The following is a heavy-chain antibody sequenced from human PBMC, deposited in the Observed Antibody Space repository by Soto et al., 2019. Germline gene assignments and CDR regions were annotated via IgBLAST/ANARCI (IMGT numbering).Heavy chain of an antibody. CDR2: ISGSAATT. CDR3: AKDRGEGAVAVPYHFDS. V-gene: IGHV3-23*01. J-gene: IGHJ4*02. D-gene: IGHD6-19*01. Sequence: EVPLLESGGGLVQPGGSLRLSCAASGFAFTSYAMSWVRQAPGKGLEWVSGISGSAATTYYADSVRGRFTISRDNSNNTLYLQINSLRPEDTAVYYCAKDRGEGAVAVPYHFDSWGQGTLVTVSS. CDR1: GFAFTSYA.